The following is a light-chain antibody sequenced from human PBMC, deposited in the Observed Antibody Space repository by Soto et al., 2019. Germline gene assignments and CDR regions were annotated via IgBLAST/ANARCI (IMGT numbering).Light chain of an antibody. CDR2: EVS. V-gene: IGLV2-14*01. CDR3: SSFTTTTLV. CDR1: SSDVGGYNY. J-gene: IGLJ3*02. Sequence: QSVLTQPASVSGSPGQSITISCTGTSSDVGGYNYVSWYQQHPGKAPKLMIFEVSYRPSGVSNRFSGSKSGNTASLTISGLQAEDEADYYCSSFTTTTLVFGGGTKLTVL.